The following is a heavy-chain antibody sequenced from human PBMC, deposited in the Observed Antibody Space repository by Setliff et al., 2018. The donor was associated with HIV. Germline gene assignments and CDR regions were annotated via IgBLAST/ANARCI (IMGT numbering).Heavy chain of an antibody. V-gene: IGHV1-3*01. CDR1: GYTFSTNA. CDR2: INAGDDNT. CDR3: ATGLQLWGVTVLDAFDI. Sequence: ASVKVSCKAFGYTFSTNAIHWVRQAPGQRLEWMGYINAGDDNTRYSEKFQGRVTITTDESTSTAHMELSSLRSEDTAVYYCATGLQLWGVTVLDAFDIWGQGTMVTVSS. D-gene: IGHD5-18*01. J-gene: IGHJ3*02.